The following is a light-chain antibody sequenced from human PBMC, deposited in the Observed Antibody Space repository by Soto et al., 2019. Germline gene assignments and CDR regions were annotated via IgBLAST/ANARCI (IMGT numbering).Light chain of an antibody. CDR2: GAS. CDR3: QQYNNWPRT. V-gene: IGKV3-15*01. Sequence: EIVLAQSPATLSLSPGDRATLSCGASQSVSSNLAWYQQRPGQAPRLLIYGASTRATGIPARFSGSGSGTEFTLTISSLQSEDFAVYYCQQYNNWPRTFGQGTKVDIK. J-gene: IGKJ1*01. CDR1: QSVSSN.